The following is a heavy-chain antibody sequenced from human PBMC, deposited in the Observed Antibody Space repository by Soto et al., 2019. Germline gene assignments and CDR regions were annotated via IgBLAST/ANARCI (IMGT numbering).Heavy chain of an antibody. V-gene: IGHV4-30-4*01. CDR2: IHNSGST. Sequence: QQQLQESGPGLVKSSQTLSLTCTVSGGSMNSHDYYWSWIRQPPGKGLEWIGYIHNSGSTYYNPPLKSRLTISSDMSKNQFSLRLNSVTAADTALYFCARGEVRGPFDIWGQGTKVTVSS. CDR1: GGSMNSHDYY. J-gene: IGHJ3*02. D-gene: IGHD3-10*01. CDR3: ARGEVRGPFDI.